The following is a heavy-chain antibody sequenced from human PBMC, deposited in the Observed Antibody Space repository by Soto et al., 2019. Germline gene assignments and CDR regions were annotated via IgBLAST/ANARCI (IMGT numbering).Heavy chain of an antibody. Sequence: GGSLRLSCAASGFTFSSYAMHWVRQAPGKGLEWVAVISYDGSNKYYADSVKGRFTISRDNSKNTLYLQMNSLRAEDTAVYYCARVIGSGSYYPSPFGYWGQGTLVTVSS. J-gene: IGHJ4*02. V-gene: IGHV3-30-3*01. CDR3: ARVIGSGSYYPSPFGY. CDR1: GFTFSSYA. CDR2: ISYDGSNK. D-gene: IGHD3-10*01.